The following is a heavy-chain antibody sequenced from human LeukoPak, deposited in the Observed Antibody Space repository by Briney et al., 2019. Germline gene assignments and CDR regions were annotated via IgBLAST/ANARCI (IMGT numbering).Heavy chain of an antibody. CDR3: ARDLLPGAPDYFDY. CDR1: GFTFGRYA. D-gene: IGHD2-2*01. CDR2: IAHDETNR. V-gene: IGHV3-30*04. J-gene: IGHJ4*02. Sequence: GGSLRLSCAASGFTFGRYAMHWVRQAPGKGLEWVAVIAHDETNRFYADSVKGRFTISRDNSMNTLYLRMNSLGPEDTAVYFCARDLLPGAPDYFDYWGQGTLVTVSS.